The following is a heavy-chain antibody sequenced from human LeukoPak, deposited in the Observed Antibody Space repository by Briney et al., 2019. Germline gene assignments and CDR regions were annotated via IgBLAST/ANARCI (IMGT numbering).Heavy chain of an antibody. V-gene: IGHV4-59*01. CDR3: ARGDRVGATTFSLGY. D-gene: IGHD1-26*01. CDR1: GGSISSYY. J-gene: IGHJ4*02. CDR2: IYYSGST. Sequence: PSETLSPTCTVSGGSISSYYWSWIRQPPGKGLEWIGYIYYSGSTNYNPSLKSRVTISVDTSKNQFSLKLTSVTAADTAVYYCARGDRVGATTFSLGYWGQGTLVTVSS.